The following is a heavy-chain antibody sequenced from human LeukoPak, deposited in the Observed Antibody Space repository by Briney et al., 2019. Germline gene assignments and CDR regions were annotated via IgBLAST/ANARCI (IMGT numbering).Heavy chain of an antibody. CDR1: GFTFSTYS. Sequence: GGSLRLSCAASGFTFSTYSMNWVRQAPGKGLEWVSSITSGSGYIYYADSMEGRFTISRDNAKNSLYLQMNSLRVEDTAVYYCASDLRGVRWGIFDIWGQGTMVTVSS. V-gene: IGHV3-21*01. CDR3: ASDLRGVRWGIFDI. CDR2: ITSGSGYI. D-gene: IGHD3-16*01. J-gene: IGHJ3*02.